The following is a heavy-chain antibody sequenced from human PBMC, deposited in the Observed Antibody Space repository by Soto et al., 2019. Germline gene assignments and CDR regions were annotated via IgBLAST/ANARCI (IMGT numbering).Heavy chain of an antibody. CDR1: GGSISSYY. V-gene: IGHV4-59*08. D-gene: IGHD3-10*01. CDR2: IYYSGST. CDR3: AGLPWSRGDWFDP. J-gene: IGHJ5*02. Sequence: SESLSLTCTVAGGSISSYYWSWTRQPPGKGLEWIGYIYYSGSTNYNPSLKSRVTISVDTSKNQFSLKLSSVTAADTAVYYCAGLPWSRGDWFDPWGQGTQVTVSS.